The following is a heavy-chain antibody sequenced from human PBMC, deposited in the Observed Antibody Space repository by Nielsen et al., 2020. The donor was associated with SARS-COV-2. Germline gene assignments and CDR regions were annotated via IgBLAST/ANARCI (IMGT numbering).Heavy chain of an antibody. CDR1: GFTFSSYS. J-gene: IGHJ4*02. Sequence: GESLKISCAASGFTFSSYSMNWVRQAPGKGLEWVSSISSSSSYIYYADSVKGRFTISRDNAKNSLYLQMNSLRAEDTAVYYCARDRYDSSGYYHYWGQGTLVTVSS. V-gene: IGHV3-21*01. CDR2: ISSSSSYI. D-gene: IGHD3-22*01. CDR3: ARDRYDSSGYYHY.